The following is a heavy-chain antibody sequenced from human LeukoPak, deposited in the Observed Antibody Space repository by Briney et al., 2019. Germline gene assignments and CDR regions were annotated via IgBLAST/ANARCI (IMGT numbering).Heavy chain of an antibody. V-gene: IGHV3-23*01. J-gene: IGHJ4*01. CDR3: AKSLVRWAFDY. D-gene: IGHD4-23*01. CDR1: GFPFSNFD. Sequence: GGSLRLSCAASGFPFSNFDMSWVRQAPGKGLEWVSSLTSEGASTEYADSVKGRFTISRDNSKNMLYLQMNNLRAEDTALYFCAKSLVRWAFDYWGRGALVSVSS. CDR2: LTSEGAST.